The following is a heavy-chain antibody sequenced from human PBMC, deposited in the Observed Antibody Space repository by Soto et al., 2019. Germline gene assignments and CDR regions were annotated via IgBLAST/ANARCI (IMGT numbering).Heavy chain of an antibody. CDR2: IWYDGSNK. V-gene: IGHV3-33*01. CDR3: AREGDCTNDLFFSCFDY. Sequence: PGGSLRLSWAGSGFTLSRFGIHRVRQTPGKGLEWVAVIWYDGSNKYYADSVKGRFTISRDNSKNTVYLQMNSLRAEDTAVYYRAREGDCTNDLFFSCFDYWRQGPLFTTSS. D-gene: IGHD2-8*01. J-gene: IGHJ4*02. CDR1: GFTLSRFG.